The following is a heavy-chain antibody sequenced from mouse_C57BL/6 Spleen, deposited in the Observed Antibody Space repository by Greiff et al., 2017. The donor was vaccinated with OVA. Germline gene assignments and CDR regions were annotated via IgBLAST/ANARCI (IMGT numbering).Heavy chain of an antibody. CDR2: IDPENGDT. CDR3: TRGLRQLRPYYYAMDY. CDR1: GFNIKDDY. D-gene: IGHD2-12*01. Sequence: EVQVVESGAELVRPGASVKLSCTASGFNIKDDYMHWVKQRPEQGLEWIGWIDPENGDTEYASKFQGKATITADTSSNTAYLQLSSLTSEDTAVYYCTRGLRQLRPYYYAMDYWGQGTSVTVSS. V-gene: IGHV14-4*01. J-gene: IGHJ4*01.